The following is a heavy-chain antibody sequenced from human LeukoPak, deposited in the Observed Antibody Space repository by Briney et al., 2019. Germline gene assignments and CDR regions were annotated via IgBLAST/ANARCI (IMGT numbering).Heavy chain of an antibody. J-gene: IGHJ4*02. CDR3: ARDRLSAAGRGG. D-gene: IGHD6-13*01. CDR1: GFTFTAYD. V-gene: IGHV1-2*06. Sequence: ASVKVSCKASGFTFTAYDLHWVRQAPGHGPEWMGRINTNSGDTNYGQKFQDRVTMTRDTSITTAYMELSRLTSDDTAVYYCARDRLSAAGRGGWGPGTLVTVSS. CDR2: INTNSGDT.